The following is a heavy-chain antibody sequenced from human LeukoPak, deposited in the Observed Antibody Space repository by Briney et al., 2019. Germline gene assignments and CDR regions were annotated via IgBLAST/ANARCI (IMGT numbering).Heavy chain of an antibody. CDR1: GFTFSNAW. J-gene: IGHJ6*02. CDR2: IKSKTDGGTT. V-gene: IGHV3-15*01. D-gene: IGHD6-13*01. Sequence: GGSLRLSCAASGFTFSNAWMSWVRQAPGKGLEWVGRIKSKTDGGTTDYAAPVKGRFTISRDDSKNTLYLQMNSLKTEDTAVYYCTTGAHSSSWYTDYYYYYYGMDVWGQGTTVTVSS. CDR3: TTGAHSSSWYTDYYYYYYGMDV.